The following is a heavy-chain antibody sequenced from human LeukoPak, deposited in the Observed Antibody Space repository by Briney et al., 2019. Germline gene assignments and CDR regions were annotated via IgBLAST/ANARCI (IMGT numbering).Heavy chain of an antibody. D-gene: IGHD3-10*01. V-gene: IGHV1-18*01. J-gene: IGHJ6*02. CDR3: ARSGSIGPYGYYYFYNMDV. CDR1: GYTFTSYG. CDR2: ISAYNGNT. Sequence: ASVKVSCMASGYTFTSYGISWVRQAPGQGLERIGWISAYNGNTNYAQSLQGRVTMTTDTSTNTAYMELRSLRSDDTAVYYCARSGSIGPYGYYYFYNMDVWGQGTTVTVSS.